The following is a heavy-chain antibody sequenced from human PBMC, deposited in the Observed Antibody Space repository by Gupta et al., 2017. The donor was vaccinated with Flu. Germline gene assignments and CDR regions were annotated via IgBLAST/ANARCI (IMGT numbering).Heavy chain of an antibody. CDR3: ARGGYCTGGSCYSSFDY. CDR1: GGSISTYY. J-gene: IGHJ4*02. CDR2: IYYSGSI. Sequence: HVQLQESGPGLVKPSETLSLTCTVSGGSISTYYWSWIRQPPGKGLEWIGYIYYSGSINYNPSLKSRVSMSVDTSKNQFSLNLNSVTTADTAMYYCARGGYCTGGSCYSSFDYWGQGTLVTVSS. V-gene: IGHV4-59*01. D-gene: IGHD2-15*01.